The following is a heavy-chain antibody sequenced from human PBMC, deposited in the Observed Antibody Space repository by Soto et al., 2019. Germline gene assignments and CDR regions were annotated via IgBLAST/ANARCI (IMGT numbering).Heavy chain of an antibody. CDR2: IDTSGST. D-gene: IGHD3-3*01. CDR1: GGSIINYY. CDR3: ARGGQDFWSGPFDY. V-gene: IGHV4-4*07. Sequence: LSLTFTVSGGSIINYYCNWIRQPAGKGLEWIGRIDTSGSTNYNPSLKSRVTMSVDTSKQEFSLTLSSVTAADTALYYCARGGQDFWSGPFDYWGRGALVTVSS. J-gene: IGHJ4*02.